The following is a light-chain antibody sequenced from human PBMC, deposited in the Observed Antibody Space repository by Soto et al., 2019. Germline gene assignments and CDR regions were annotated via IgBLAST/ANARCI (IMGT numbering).Light chain of an antibody. J-gene: IGKJ5*01. CDR2: DAS. V-gene: IGKV3-11*01. CDR3: QQRSTWPT. CDR1: ESVDFH. Sequence: EIVLTPSPATLSLSPCERASLSFRASESVDFHLAWYQQKPGQAPRLLIYDASVRATGTPARFSGSGSGTAFTLTISSLEPEDFALYYCQQRSTWPTFGEGTRLEIK.